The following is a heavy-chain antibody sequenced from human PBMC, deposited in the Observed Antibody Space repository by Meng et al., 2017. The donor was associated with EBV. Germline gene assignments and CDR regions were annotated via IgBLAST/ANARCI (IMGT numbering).Heavy chain of an antibody. CDR3: ARSSPVRFGELSY. CDR1: GGSISSSSYD. D-gene: IGHD3-10*01. Sequence: QLQLQESCPGLVKPSXXLSLTXTVSGGSISSSSYDWGWIRQPPGKGLEWIGSIYYSGSTYYNPSLKSRVTISVDTSKNQFSLKLSSVTAADTAVYYCARSSPVRFGELSYWGQGTLVTVSS. CDR2: IYYSGST. V-gene: IGHV4-39*07. J-gene: IGHJ4*02.